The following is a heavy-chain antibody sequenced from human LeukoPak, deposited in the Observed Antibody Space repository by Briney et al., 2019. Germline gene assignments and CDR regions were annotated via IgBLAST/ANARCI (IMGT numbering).Heavy chain of an antibody. J-gene: IGHJ4*02. CDR1: GFTFGEYA. V-gene: IGHV3-49*04. CDR3: TRAGVVVVISFDY. Sequence: GRSLRLSCTASGFTFGEYAMSWVRQAPGKGLEWVGFIRSKAYGGTTEYAASVKGRFTISRDDSKSIAYLQMNSLKTEDTAVYYCTRAGVVVVISFDYWGQGTLVTVFS. D-gene: IGHD3-22*01. CDR2: IRSKAYGGTT.